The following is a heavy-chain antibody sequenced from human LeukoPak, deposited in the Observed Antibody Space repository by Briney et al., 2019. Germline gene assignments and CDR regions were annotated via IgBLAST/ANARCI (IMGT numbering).Heavy chain of an antibody. V-gene: IGHV3-9*01. D-gene: IGHD6-6*01. CDR1: GFTFDDYA. Sequence: PGRSLRLSCAASGFTFDDYAMHWVRQAPGKGLEWVSGISSNSGSIGYADSVKGRFTISRDNAKNSLYLQMNSLRAEDTALYYCAKDVAAGPTAPPYYYYGMDVWGQGTTVTVSS. CDR3: AKDVAAGPTAPPYYYYGMDV. CDR2: ISSNSGSI. J-gene: IGHJ6*02.